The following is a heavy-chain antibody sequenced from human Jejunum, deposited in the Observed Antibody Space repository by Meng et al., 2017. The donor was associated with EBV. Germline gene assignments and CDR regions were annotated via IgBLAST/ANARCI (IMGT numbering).Heavy chain of an antibody. D-gene: IGHD2/OR15-2a*01. CDR1: GYMFISYA. V-gene: IGHV1-3*04. J-gene: IGHJ4*02. Sequence: GHLGAEVKKPGASVKGSCKASGYMFISYARHWVRQAPGQRLEWMGWINIGNGNTKYSQKFHGRLTISRDTSANTAYLELSSLTSEDTAIYYCATGDDYGNSNFDYWGQGTLVTVSS. CDR2: INIGNGNT. CDR3: ATGDDYGNSNFDY.